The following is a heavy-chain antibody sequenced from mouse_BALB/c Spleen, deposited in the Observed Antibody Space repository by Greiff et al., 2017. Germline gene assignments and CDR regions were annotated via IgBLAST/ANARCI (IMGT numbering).Heavy chain of an antibody. CDR1: GFTFSSYA. D-gene: IGHD1-1*01. CDR3: ARGTTVVAYYCDY. V-gene: IGHV5-6-5*01. Sequence: EVHLVESGGGLVKPGGSLKLSCAASGFTFSSYAMSWVRQTPEKRLEWVASISSGGSTYYPDSVKGRFTISRDNARNILYLQMSSLRSEDTAMYYCARGTTVVAYYCDYWGQGTTLTVSS. J-gene: IGHJ2*01. CDR2: ISSGGST.